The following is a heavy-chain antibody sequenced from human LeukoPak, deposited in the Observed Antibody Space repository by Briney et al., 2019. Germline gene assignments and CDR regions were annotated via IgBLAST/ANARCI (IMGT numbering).Heavy chain of an antibody. CDR1: GFTFRSYG. V-gene: IGHV3-30*03. Sequence: PGRSLRLSCAASGFTFRSYGMHWVRQAPGKGLEWVALITYDDFYKYYGDSVKGRFTISRDNSKNTLYVQMNSLRAEDTAVYYCARSRTYSQMVHYFDYWGQGTLVTVSS. CDR3: ARSRTYSQMVHYFDY. D-gene: IGHD3-10*01. CDR2: ITYDDFYK. J-gene: IGHJ4*02.